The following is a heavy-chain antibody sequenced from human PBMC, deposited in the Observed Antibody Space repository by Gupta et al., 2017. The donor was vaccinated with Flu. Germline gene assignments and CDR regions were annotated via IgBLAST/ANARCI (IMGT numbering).Heavy chain of an antibody. Sequence: VQLVEYGGGVVKQGWHRRRPCPVSGVSFSGCRLYCFRQAPGKGLEWVSFISSSSSNIYYADSVKGRFTISRDNAKNSLHLQMNRLRAEDTAIYYCARGFYVSGSHAYFDYWGQGTLVTGSS. D-gene: IGHD3-10*01. CDR1: GVSFSGCR. CDR2: ISSSSSNI. CDR3: ARGFYVSGSHAYFDY. J-gene: IGHJ4*02. V-gene: IGHV3-21*06.